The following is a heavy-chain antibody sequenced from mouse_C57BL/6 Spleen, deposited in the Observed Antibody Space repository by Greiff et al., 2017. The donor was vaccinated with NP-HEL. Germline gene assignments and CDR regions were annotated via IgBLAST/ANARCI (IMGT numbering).Heavy chain of an antibody. CDR1: GYTFTSYT. V-gene: IGHV1-4*01. CDR2: INPSSGYT. Sequence: QVQLQQSGAELARPGASVKMSCKASGYTFTSYTMHWVKQWPGQGLEWIGYINPSSGYTKYNQKFKDKATLTADKSSSTAYMQLSSLTSEDSAVYYCARGYFDVWGTGTTVTVSS. CDR3: ARGYFDV. J-gene: IGHJ1*03.